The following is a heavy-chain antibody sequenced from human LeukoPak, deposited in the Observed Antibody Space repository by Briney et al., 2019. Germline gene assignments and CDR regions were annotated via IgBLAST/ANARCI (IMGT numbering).Heavy chain of an antibody. CDR2: INHSGST. CDR3: AREAPVRAGCGGDCYSRRGTFDY. V-gene: IGHV4-34*01. D-gene: IGHD2-21*02. CDR1: SGSFSGYY. J-gene: IGHJ4*02. Sequence: SETLSLTCAVYSGSFSGYYWRWLRQPPGKGLEWIGGINHSGSTNYNPSLKSRVTISVDTSKNQFSLKLSSVTAADTAVYYCAREAPVRAGCGGDCYSRRGTFDYGGQGTLVTVSS.